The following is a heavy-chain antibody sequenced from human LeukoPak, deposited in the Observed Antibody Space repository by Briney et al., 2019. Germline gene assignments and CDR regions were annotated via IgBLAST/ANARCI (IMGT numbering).Heavy chain of an antibody. J-gene: IGHJ4*02. CDR1: GFTVITND. D-gene: IGHD1-14*01. CDR2: LYSNGNT. Sequence: PGGPLRLSCAASGFTVITNDMTWVRQAPGEGLEWVSVLYSNGNTKYPDSVQGRFTISRDNSKNTLYLEMNSLSPDDTAVYYCARGVEPLAANTLAYWGQGTLVTVSS. V-gene: IGHV3-53*01. CDR3: ARGVEPLAANTLAY.